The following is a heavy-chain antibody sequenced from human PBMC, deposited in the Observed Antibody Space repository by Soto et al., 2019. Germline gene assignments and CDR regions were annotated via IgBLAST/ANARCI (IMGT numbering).Heavy chain of an antibody. CDR1: GFTVSNNY. D-gene: IGHD3-10*01. V-gene: IGHV3-53*01. CDR2: IYSGGYT. Sequence: EVQLVESGGGLIQPGGSLRLSCAVSGFTVSNNYMSWVRQAPGKGLEGVSVIYSGGYTAYGDSVKGRFTISRDNSNNPLYLKKKGRGPEVPAVYSGATPPGGGGYWGQGTLVTVSS. CDR3: ATPPGGGGY. J-gene: IGHJ4*02.